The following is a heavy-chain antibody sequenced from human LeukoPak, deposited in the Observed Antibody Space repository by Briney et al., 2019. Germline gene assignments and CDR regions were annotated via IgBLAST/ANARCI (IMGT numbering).Heavy chain of an antibody. Sequence: SVKVSCKASGATFNTDAINWVRQAPGQGLQWMGRIIPILTTTYAPLFEDRLTITADKTTNTAYMELRSFTSDDTATYFCVRHPTSFDWFRDWGQGTLVTVSS. J-gene: IGHJ4*02. V-gene: IGHV1-69*04. CDR3: VRHPTSFDWFRD. CDR1: GATFNTDA. CDR2: IIPILTT. D-gene: IGHD3-9*01.